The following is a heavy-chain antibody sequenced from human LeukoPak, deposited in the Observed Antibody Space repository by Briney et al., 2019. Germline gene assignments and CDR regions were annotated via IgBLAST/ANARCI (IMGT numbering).Heavy chain of an antibody. V-gene: IGHV1-69*04. Sequence: SVKVSCKASGGTFSSYAISWVRQAPGQGLEWMGRIIPILGIANYAQKFQGRVTITADKSTSTAYMELSSLRSEDTAVYYCARAHYYDSSGYDYWGQGTLVTVSS. CDR3: ARAHYYDSSGYDY. CDR1: GGTFSSYA. CDR2: IIPILGIA. D-gene: IGHD3-22*01. J-gene: IGHJ4*02.